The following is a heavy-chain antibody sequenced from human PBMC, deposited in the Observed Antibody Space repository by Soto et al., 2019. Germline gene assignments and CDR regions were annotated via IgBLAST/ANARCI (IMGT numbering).Heavy chain of an antibody. V-gene: IGHV4-59*01. Sequence: PSETLSLTCTVSGSDITTYYWSWLRQSPGKGLEWIGHTYDTGSTTYNPSLKSRVTISVDTSNKQFSLRLTSVTAADAAVYYCARCPIDHNWFDPWGQGTLVTVSS. D-gene: IGHD3-9*01. CDR1: GSDITTYY. CDR3: ARCPIDHNWFDP. J-gene: IGHJ5*02. CDR2: TYDTGST.